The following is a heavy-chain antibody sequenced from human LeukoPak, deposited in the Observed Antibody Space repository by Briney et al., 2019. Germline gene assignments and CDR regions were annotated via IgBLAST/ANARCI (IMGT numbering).Heavy chain of an antibody. V-gene: IGHV4-59*01. Sequence: SETLSLTCTVSGGSISSYYWSWIRQPPGKGLEWIGYIYYSGSTNYNPSLESRVTLSVDTSKNQFSLKLSSVTAADTAVYYCAGNIVVAPYYFDYWGQGTLVTVSS. D-gene: IGHD2-15*01. CDR3: AGNIVVAPYYFDY. CDR2: IYYSGST. J-gene: IGHJ4*02. CDR1: GGSISSYY.